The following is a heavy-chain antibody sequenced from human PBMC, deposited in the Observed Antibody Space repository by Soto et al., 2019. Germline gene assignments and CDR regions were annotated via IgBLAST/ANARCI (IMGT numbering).Heavy chain of an antibody. Sequence: PGGSLRLSCAASGFTFSSYAMSWVRQAPGKGLEWVSAISGSGGSTYYADSVKGRFTISRDSSKNTLYLQMNSLRAEDTAVYYCAKDCGHGGYDLGRYYFDYWGQGTLVTVSS. CDR3: AKDCGHGGYDLGRYYFDY. V-gene: IGHV3-23*01. D-gene: IGHD5-12*01. CDR1: GFTFSSYA. CDR2: ISGSGGST. J-gene: IGHJ4*02.